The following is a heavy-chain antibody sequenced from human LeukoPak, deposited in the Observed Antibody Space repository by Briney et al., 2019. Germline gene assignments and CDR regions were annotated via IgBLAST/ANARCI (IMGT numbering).Heavy chain of an antibody. D-gene: IGHD6-19*01. CDR3: ARDLPIYSSGWYGWAFDY. CDR2: ISSNGGST. CDR1: GFTFSSYA. V-gene: IGHV3-64*01. J-gene: IGHJ4*02. Sequence: GGSLRLSCAASGFTFSSYAMHWVRQAPGKGLEYVSAISSNGGSTYYANSVKGRFTISRDNSKNTLYLQMGSLRAEDMAVYYCARDLPIYSSGWYGWAFDYWGQGTLVTVSS.